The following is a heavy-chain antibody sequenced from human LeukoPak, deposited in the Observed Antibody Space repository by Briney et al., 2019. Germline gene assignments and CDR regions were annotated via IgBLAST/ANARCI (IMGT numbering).Heavy chain of an antibody. J-gene: IGHJ3*02. Sequence: GGSLRLSCAASGFTVSSNYMSWVRQAPGKGLEWVSVIYSGGSTYYADSVKGRFTISRDNSKNTLYLQMNSLRAEDTAVYYCARLRTAASGSDAFDIWGQGTMVTVSS. D-gene: IGHD6-13*01. CDR3: ARLRTAASGSDAFDI. CDR2: IYSGGST. V-gene: IGHV3-53*01. CDR1: GFTVSSNY.